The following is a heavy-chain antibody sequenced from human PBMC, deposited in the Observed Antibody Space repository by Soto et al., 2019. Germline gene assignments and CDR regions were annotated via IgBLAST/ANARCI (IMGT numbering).Heavy chain of an antibody. V-gene: IGHV5-51*01. CDR1: PYDFTNEW. J-gene: IGHJ6*02. CDR2: VFARRYDT. CDR3: VRQGGGITDSDYYSYGLDV. Sequence: LKISCDACPYDFTNEWIGGLRQMPGKGVEWMGIVFARRYDTQYSPSLQGRVAISADTSTSDAYLQWSSLTASDSAIYYCVRQGGGITDSDYYSYGLDVWGQGTTVTDSS. D-gene: IGHD3-16*01.